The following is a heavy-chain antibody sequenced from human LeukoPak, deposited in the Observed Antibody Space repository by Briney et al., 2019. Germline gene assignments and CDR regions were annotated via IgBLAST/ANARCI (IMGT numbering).Heavy chain of an antibody. CDR3: ARGLMVRGVIGAYFDY. CDR1: GGSISSSSYY. CDR2: IYYSGST. D-gene: IGHD3-10*01. V-gene: IGHV4-39*07. Sequence: SETLSLTCTVSGGSISSSSYYWGWIRQPPGKGLEWIGSIYYSGSTYYNPSLKSRVTISVDTSKNQFSLKLSSVTAADTAVYYCARGLMVRGVIGAYFDYWGQGTLVTVSS. J-gene: IGHJ4*02.